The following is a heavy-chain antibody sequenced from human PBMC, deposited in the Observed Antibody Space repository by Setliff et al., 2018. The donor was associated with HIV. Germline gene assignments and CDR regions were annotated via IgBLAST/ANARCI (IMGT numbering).Heavy chain of an antibody. V-gene: IGHV3-66*01. D-gene: IGHD3-22*01. J-gene: IGHJ4*02. CDR3: ARDRAYDSSGYYLYFDY. Sequence: GESLKISCAASGFTVSSNYMSWVRQAPGKGLEWVSIIYSGGTTYYADSVKGRFTISRDNSKNTLYLQLNSLRAEDTAVYYCARDRAYDSSGYYLYFDYWGQGTLVTVSS. CDR2: IYSGGTT. CDR1: GFTVSSNY.